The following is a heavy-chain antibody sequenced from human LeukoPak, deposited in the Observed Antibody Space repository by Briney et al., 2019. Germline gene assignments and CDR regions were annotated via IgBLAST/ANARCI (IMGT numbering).Heavy chain of an antibody. J-gene: IGHJ4*02. CDR3: ARDRSRYSYGSPYFDY. D-gene: IGHD5-18*01. Sequence: GGSLRLSCAASGFTFSSYSTNWVRQAPGKGLEWVSYISSSSSTIYYADSVKGRFTISRDNAKNSLYLQMNSLRAEDTAVYYCARDRSRYSYGSPYFDYWGQGTLVTVSS. CDR1: GFTFSSYS. V-gene: IGHV3-48*01. CDR2: ISSSSSTI.